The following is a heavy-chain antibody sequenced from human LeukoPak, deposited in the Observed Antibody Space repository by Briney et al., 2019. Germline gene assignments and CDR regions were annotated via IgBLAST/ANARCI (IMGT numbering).Heavy chain of an antibody. D-gene: IGHD5-24*01. CDR3: ARGDGYNFFDY. V-gene: IGHV3-53*01. Sequence: GGSLRLSCAVSGFSVTNNYMSWVRQAPGKGLEWVSVFYVGGATYYADSVKGRFTISRDNSENTLYLQMKSLRAEDTAVYYCARGDGYNFFDYWGQGTLVT. CDR1: GFSVTNNY. J-gene: IGHJ4*02. CDR2: FYVGGAT.